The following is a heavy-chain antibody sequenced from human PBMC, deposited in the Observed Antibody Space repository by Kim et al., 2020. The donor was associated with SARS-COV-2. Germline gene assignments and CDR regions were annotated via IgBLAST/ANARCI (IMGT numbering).Heavy chain of an antibody. Sequence: NPYLNSRVTISLDTSKNQFSLKLSCVTAADTAVYYCARGPPIGGGDCYSHWGQGTLVTVSS. CDR3: ARGPPIGGGDCYSH. D-gene: IGHD2-21*02. J-gene: IGHJ4*02. V-gene: IGHV4-30-2*05.